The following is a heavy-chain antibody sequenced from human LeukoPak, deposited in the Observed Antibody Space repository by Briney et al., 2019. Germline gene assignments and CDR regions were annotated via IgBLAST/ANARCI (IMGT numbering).Heavy chain of an antibody. CDR1: GYSFANYW. J-gene: IGHJ4*02. V-gene: IGHV5-51*01. CDR3: ARRHQSCSGGSCYPHYFDS. D-gene: IGHD2-15*01. CDR2: IYPRDSDT. Sequence: GESLKISCKASGYSFANYWIGWVRQMPGRGLEWMGIIYPRDSDTRYSPSLQGQVTFSADKSISTAYLQWSSLKASDTAIYYCARRHQSCSGGSCYPHYFDSWGQGTLVTVSS.